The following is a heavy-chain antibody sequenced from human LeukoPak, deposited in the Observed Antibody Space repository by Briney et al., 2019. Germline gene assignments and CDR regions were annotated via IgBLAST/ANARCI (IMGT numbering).Heavy chain of an antibody. D-gene: IGHD6-19*01. Sequence: VASVKVSCKASGYTFTSNDINWVRQATGQGLEWMGWMNPNSGNTGYAQKFQGRVTITRNTSISTAYMELSSLRSEDTAVYYCARMYSSGWYWTGDYWGQGTLVTVSS. CDR1: GYTFTSND. V-gene: IGHV1-8*03. CDR2: MNPNSGNT. CDR3: ARMYSSGWYWTGDY. J-gene: IGHJ4*02.